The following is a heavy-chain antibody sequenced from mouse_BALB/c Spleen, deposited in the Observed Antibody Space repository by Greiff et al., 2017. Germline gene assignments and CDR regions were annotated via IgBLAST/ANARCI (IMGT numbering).Heavy chain of an antibody. CDR2: ISSGGGST. CDR3: ARQTVVGLDY. J-gene: IGHJ4*01. V-gene: IGHV5-12-1*01. D-gene: IGHD1-1*01. Sequence: EVQRVESGGGLVKPGGSLKLSCAASGFAFSSYDMSWVRQTPEKRLEWVAYISSGGGSTYYPDTVKGRFTISRDNAKNTLYLQMSSLKSEDTAMYYCARQTVVGLDYWGQGTSVTVSS. CDR1: GFAFSSYD.